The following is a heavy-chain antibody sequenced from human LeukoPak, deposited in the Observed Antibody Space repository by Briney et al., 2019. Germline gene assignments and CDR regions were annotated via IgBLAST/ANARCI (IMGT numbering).Heavy chain of an antibody. V-gene: IGHV1-18*01. CDR1: GYTFTSYG. J-gene: IGHJ3*02. Sequence: GASVKVSCKASGYTFTSYGISWVRQAPGQGLEWMGWISTYNGNTNYAQKLQGRVTMTTDTSTSTAYMELRSLRSDDTAVYYCARDTIFGVVISLRDAFDIWGQGTMVTVSS. CDR2: ISTYNGNT. CDR3: ARDTIFGVVISLRDAFDI. D-gene: IGHD3-3*01.